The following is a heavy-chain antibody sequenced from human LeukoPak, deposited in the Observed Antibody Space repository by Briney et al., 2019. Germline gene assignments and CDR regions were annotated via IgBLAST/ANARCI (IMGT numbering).Heavy chain of an antibody. D-gene: IGHD6-19*01. CDR2: ISGSGGST. J-gene: IGHJ6*03. CDR1: VFTFSSYA. V-gene: IGHV3-23*01. CDR3: AKRSRVAVAGPYYYYYYMDV. Sequence: GGSLSLSCAAFVFTFSSYAMSWVRQAPGKGLEWVSAISGSGGSTYYADSVKGRFTISRDNSKNTLYLQMNSLRAEDTAVYYCAKRSRVAVAGPYYYYYYMDVWGKGTTVTVSS.